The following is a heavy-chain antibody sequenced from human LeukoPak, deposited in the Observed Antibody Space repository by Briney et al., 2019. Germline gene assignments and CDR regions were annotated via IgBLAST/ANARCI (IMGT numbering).Heavy chain of an antibody. CDR1: GGLISRIEYY. CDR3: ASVSVWELATHPGGSFDY. J-gene: IGHJ4*02. D-gene: IGHD1-26*01. V-gene: IGHV4-30-4*01. CDR2: IYHTGTT. Sequence: SQTLSLTCTVSGGLISRIEYYWGWVRQSPVRGLEWLGHIYHTGTTLYSPHLNNRLTLSVDSSKNQFSLTLNSVTAADTAVYYCASVSVWELATHPGGSFDYWGRGILVTVSS.